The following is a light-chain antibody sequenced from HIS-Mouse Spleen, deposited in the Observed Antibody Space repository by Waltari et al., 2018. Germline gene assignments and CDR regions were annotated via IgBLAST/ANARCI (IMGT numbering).Light chain of an antibody. CDR2: DVS. J-gene: IGLJ1*01. Sequence: QSALTQPRSVSGSPGQSVTISCTGTSSDVGGYNYVSWYQQHPGKAPKLMIYDVSKRPSGVPDRCSGYKSGNTASLTISGLQAEDEADYYCCSYAGSYTGVFGTGTKVTVL. CDR3: CSYAGSYTGV. CDR1: SSDVGGYNY. V-gene: IGLV2-11*01.